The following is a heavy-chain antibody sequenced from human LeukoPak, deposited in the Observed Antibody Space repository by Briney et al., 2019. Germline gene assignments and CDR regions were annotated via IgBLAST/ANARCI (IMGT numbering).Heavy chain of an antibody. J-gene: IGHJ4*02. D-gene: IGHD3-3*01. CDR3: ARYDFWSGLYFDY. V-gene: IGHV4-59*01. CDR1: GGSISSYY. CDR2: IYYSGST. Sequence: ASETLSLTCTVSGGSISSYYWSWIRQPPGKGLEWIGYIYYSGSTNYNPSLKSRVTISVDTSKNQFSLKLSSVTAADTAVYYCARYDFWSGLYFDYWGQGTLVTVSS.